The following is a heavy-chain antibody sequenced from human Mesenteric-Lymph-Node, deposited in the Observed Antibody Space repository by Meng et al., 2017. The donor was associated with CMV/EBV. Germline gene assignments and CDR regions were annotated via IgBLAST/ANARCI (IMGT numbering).Heavy chain of an antibody. CDR3: AREPVLSSGFYAWFDP. Sequence: GSLRLSCTVSGDSVITASYYWNWIRQPPGKGLEWIGCFYYNGNTNYNPSLKSRVTISIDTSKNHFSLKLSSVTAADTAVYYCAREPVLSSGFYAWFDPWGQGTLVTVSS. J-gene: IGHJ5*02. CDR1: GDSVITASYY. CDR2: FYYNGNT. D-gene: IGHD3-3*01. V-gene: IGHV4-61*03.